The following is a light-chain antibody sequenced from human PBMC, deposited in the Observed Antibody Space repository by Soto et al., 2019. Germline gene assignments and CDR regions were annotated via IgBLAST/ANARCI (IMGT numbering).Light chain of an antibody. V-gene: IGKV3-20*01. CDR3: QQYGRTSWT. J-gene: IGKJ1*01. CDR1: QSVSTNF. Sequence: EIVLTQSPCTLSLSPWEGATLSCRASQSVSTNFFAWYQQKPGQAPRLLIYGASTRATGIPDRFSGSGSGTDFTLTISRLEPEDFAVYYCQQYGRTSWTFGQGTKVEIK. CDR2: GAS.